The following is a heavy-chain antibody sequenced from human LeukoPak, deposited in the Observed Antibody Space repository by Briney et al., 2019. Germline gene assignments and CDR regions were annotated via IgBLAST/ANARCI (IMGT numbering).Heavy chain of an antibody. D-gene: IGHD5-24*01. CDR3: ARDIDGYLDY. Sequence: PGGSLRLSCTASGFNFGIYGMHWVRQAPGKGLEWVAVMWDDGTNEYYVESVKGRFTISRDNGKRTLYLQMNSLRAEDTAVYYCARDIDGYLDYWGQGTLVTASS. CDR1: GFNFGIYG. J-gene: IGHJ4*02. CDR2: MWDDGTNE. V-gene: IGHV3-33*01.